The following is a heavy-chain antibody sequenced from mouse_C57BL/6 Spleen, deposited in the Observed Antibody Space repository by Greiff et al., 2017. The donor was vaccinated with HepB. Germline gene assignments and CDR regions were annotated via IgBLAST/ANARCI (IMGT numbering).Heavy chain of an antibody. J-gene: IGHJ4*01. CDR2: INPSSGYT. D-gene: IGHD2-1*01. CDR3: AREELGIYGKLYYAMDY. Sequence: VQLQQSGAELARPGASVKMSCKASGYTFTSYTMHWVKQRPGQGLEWIGYINPSSGYTKYNQKFKDKATLTADKSSSTAYMQLSSLTSEDSAVYYCAREELGIYGKLYYAMDYWGQGTSVTVSS. V-gene: IGHV1-4*01. CDR1: GYTFTSYT.